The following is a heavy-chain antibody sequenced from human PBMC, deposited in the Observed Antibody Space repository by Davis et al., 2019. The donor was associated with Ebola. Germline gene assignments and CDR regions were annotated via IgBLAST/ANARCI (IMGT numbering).Heavy chain of an antibody. V-gene: IGHV1-46*01. Sequence: ASVKVSCKASGYTFTSDYMHWVRQAPGQGLEWMGIINPSGGSTSYAQKFQGRVTMTRDTSTSTVYMELSSLRSEDTAVYYCARAETANDAFDIWGQGTMVTVSS. D-gene: IGHD5-18*01. J-gene: IGHJ3*02. CDR3: ARAETANDAFDI. CDR1: GYTFTSDY. CDR2: INPSGGST.